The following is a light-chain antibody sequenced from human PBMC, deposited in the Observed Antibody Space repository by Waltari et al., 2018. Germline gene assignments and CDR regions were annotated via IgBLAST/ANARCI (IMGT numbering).Light chain of an antibody. J-gene: IGLJ3*02. CDR2: RSD. Sequence: QSVLTQPPSVSGTPGQRVTISCSGSAYNISNNLVNWDQQFPGRAPKLLIYRSDQRPSGAPDRFSGSKSGTSASLAISGLQSEDEADYYCAAWDDSLNGRWVFGGGTKVTVL. CDR1: AYNISNNL. V-gene: IGLV1-44*01. CDR3: AAWDDSLNGRWV.